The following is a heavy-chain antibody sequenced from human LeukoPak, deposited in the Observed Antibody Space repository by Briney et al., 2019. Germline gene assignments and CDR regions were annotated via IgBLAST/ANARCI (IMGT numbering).Heavy chain of an antibody. CDR1: GGSFSGYY. V-gene: IGHV4-34*01. CDR2: INHSGST. J-gene: IGHJ6*04. Sequence: SETLSLTCAVYGGSFSGYYWSWIRQPPGKGLEWIGEINHSGSTNYNPSLKSRVTISVDTSKNQFSLRLSSVTAADTAVYYCARVPEPFYCSSTSCYNYYYGMDVWGKGTTVTVSS. CDR3: ARVPEPFYCSSTSCYNYYYGMDV. D-gene: IGHD2-2*02.